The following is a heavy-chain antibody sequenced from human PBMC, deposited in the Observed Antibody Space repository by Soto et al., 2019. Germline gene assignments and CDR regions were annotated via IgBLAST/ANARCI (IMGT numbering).Heavy chain of an antibody. J-gene: IGHJ4*02. Sequence: PGGSLRLSCAASGFTFSAYAMSWVRQAPGKGLEWVSAISGSGGSTYYADSVKGRFTISRDNSKNTLYLQMNSLRAEDTAVYYCAKSLTKTHYYDRSGFDYWGQGTLVTVSS. V-gene: IGHV3-23*01. D-gene: IGHD3-22*01. CDR1: GFTFSAYA. CDR2: ISGSGGST. CDR3: AKSLTKTHYYDRSGFDY.